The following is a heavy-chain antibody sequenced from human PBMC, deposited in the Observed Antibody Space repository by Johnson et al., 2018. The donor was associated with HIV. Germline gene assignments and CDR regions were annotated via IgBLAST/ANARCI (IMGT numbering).Heavy chain of an antibody. CDR3: ARVRSALRLAFDI. CDR2: ISSSGSTI. V-gene: IGHV3-11*04. CDR1: GFTVSSNY. Sequence: QVQLVESGGGLIQPGGSLRLSCAASGFTVSSNYMSWVRQAPGQGLEWVSSISSSGSTIFSAVLVKGRFTITRDMAKNSLYPQMKRLRAEDTAVYYCARVRSALRLAFDIWGQGTMVTVSS. J-gene: IGHJ3*02. D-gene: IGHD3-10*01.